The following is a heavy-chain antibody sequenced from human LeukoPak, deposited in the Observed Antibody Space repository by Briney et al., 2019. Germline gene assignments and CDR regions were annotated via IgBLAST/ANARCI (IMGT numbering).Heavy chain of an antibody. CDR1: GFTFSSYW. CDR3: ARGFTGSLDDAFDI. Sequence: GGSLRLSCAASGFTFSSYWMHWVRQAPGKGLVWVSRIISYGSSTSYADSVKGRFTISRDNAKNTLYLQMNSLRAEDTAVYYCARGFTGSLDDAFDIWGQGTMVTVSS. V-gene: IGHV3-74*01. J-gene: IGHJ3*02. CDR2: IISYGSST. D-gene: IGHD1-26*01.